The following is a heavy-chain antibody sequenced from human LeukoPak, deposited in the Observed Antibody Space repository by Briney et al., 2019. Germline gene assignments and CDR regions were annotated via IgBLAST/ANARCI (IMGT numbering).Heavy chain of an antibody. CDR1: GFIFSNYA. CDR2: ISYDGSDI. Sequence: GGSLRLSCEASGFIFSNYAMHWVRQAPGKGLQWLAVISYDGSDIFYADSVKGRFTISRDNSKNTLYLQMSSLRVEDSSIYYCARERDFASGSYSLDFWGQGTLVTVSS. V-gene: IGHV3-30*15. D-gene: IGHD3-10*01. J-gene: IGHJ4*02. CDR3: ARERDFASGSYSLDF.